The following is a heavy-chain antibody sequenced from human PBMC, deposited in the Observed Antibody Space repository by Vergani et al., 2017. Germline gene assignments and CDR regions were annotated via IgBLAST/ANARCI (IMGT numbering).Heavy chain of an antibody. J-gene: IGHJ4*02. V-gene: IGHV3-53*01. Sequence: EVQLVESGGGLIQPGGSLRLSCAASGFTVSSNYMSWVRQAPGKGLEWVSVIYSGGSTYYADSVKGRFTISRDNSKNTLYLQMNSLRAEDTAVYYCAREGRRYYYDSSGYSGIDYWGQGTLVTVSS. CDR1: GFTVSSNY. CDR2: IYSGGST. D-gene: IGHD3-22*01. CDR3: AREGRRYYYDSSGYSGIDY.